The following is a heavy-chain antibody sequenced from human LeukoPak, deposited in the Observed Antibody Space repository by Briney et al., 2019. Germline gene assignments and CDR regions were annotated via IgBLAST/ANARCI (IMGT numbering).Heavy chain of an antibody. CDR3: AKDSGSYRSGIDY. V-gene: IGHV3-9*03. D-gene: IGHD1-26*01. CDR1: GFTFDDYA. J-gene: IGHJ4*02. Sequence: GGSLRLSCAASGFTFDDYAMHWVRQAPGKGLEWVSGISWNSGSIGYADSVKGRFTISRDNAKNSQYLQMNSLRAEDMALYYCAKDSGSYRSGIDYWGQGTLVTVSS. CDR2: ISWNSGSI.